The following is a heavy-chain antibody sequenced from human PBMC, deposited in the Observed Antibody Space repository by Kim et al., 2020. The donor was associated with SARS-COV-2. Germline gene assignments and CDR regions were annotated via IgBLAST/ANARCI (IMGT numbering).Heavy chain of an antibody. V-gene: IGHV1-18*01. CDR3: ARAPGIAAAGWFDP. Sequence: AQKLQGRVTMTTDTSTSTAYMELRSLRSDDTAVYYCARAPGIAAAGWFDPWGQGTLVTVSS. D-gene: IGHD6-13*01. J-gene: IGHJ5*02.